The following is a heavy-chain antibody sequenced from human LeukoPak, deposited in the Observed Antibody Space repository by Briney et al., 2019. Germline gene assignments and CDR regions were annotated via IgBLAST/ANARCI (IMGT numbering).Heavy chain of an antibody. CDR3: ARGGYYDSSGYYPSGY. D-gene: IGHD3-22*01. Sequence: KPSETLSLTCAFYGGSFSGYYWSWIRQPPGKGLEWIGEINHSGSTNYNPSLKSRVTISVDTSKNQFSLKLSSVTAADTAVYYCARGGYYDSSGYYPSGYWGQGTLVTVPS. CDR2: INHSGST. CDR1: GGSFSGYY. V-gene: IGHV4-34*01. J-gene: IGHJ4*02.